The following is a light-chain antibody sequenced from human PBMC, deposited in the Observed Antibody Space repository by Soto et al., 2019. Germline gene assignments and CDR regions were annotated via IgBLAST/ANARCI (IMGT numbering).Light chain of an antibody. CDR2: GAS. CDR3: QQYASSPRT. Sequence: ELVLTQSPGTLSLSPGERATLSCRASQSVSSSYLAWYQQKHGQAPRLLIYGASSRATGVPDRFSGGGSGTDFTLHISVLEPDDFALYYCQQYASSPRTFGQGTKVEI. V-gene: IGKV3-20*01. J-gene: IGKJ1*01. CDR1: QSVSSSY.